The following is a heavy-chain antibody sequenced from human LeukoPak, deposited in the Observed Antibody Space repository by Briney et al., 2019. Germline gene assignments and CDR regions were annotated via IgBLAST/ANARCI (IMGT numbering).Heavy chain of an antibody. V-gene: IGHV1-18*01. CDR1: GYTFTSYG. CDR3: ARSGYSSSWSGQWLVQWTFDY. Sequence: ASVKVSCKASGYTFTSYGISWVRQAPGQGLEWMGWISAYNGNTNYAQKLQGRVTITTDTSTSTAYMELRSLRSDDTAVYYCARSGYSSSWSGQWLVQWTFDYWGQGTLVTVSS. D-gene: IGHD6-13*01. CDR2: ISAYNGNT. J-gene: IGHJ4*02.